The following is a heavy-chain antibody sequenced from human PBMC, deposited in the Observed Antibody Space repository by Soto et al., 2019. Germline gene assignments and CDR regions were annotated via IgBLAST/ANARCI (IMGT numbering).Heavy chain of an antibody. CDR3: ARDSRGFGTESAGFDP. Sequence: KVSCKASGGTFSSYAISWVRQAPGQGLEWMRGIIPIFGTANYAQKFQGRVTITADKDTSRAYVELSILRSEDTALYYCARDSRGFGTESAGFDPRRQRILVTVSS. J-gene: IGHJ5*02. CDR2: IIPIFGTA. CDR1: GGTFSSYA. V-gene: IGHV1-69*06. D-gene: IGHD3-10*01.